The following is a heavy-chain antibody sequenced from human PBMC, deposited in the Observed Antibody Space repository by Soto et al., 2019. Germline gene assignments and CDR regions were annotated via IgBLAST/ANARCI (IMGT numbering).Heavy chain of an antibody. CDR2: ISGSGGDT. D-gene: IGHD3-3*01. Sequence: PVGSLRLSCSASGFTFTSYAMSWVRQAPGKGLEWVSGISGSGGDTKSADSVKGRFTISRDNFKNMLYLQTNSLRAEDTAVYYCAKHDFWTLYNTGLDSWGQGTLVTVSS. J-gene: IGHJ4*02. CDR3: AKHDFWTLYNTGLDS. CDR1: GFTFTSYA. V-gene: IGHV3-23*01.